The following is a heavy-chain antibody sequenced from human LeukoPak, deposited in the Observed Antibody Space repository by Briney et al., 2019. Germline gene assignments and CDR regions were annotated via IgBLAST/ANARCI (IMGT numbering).Heavy chain of an antibody. CDR3: AKGGTSPDV. D-gene: IGHD2-2*01. CDR1: GFTFSSYA. J-gene: IGHJ6*04. CDR2: ISYDGGIE. V-gene: IGHV3-30-3*01. Sequence: GRSLRLSCAASGFTFSSYAMHWVRQAPGKGLEWVAVISYDGGIEYYADSVKGRFTISRDNSKNTLYLQMNSLRAEDTAVYYCAKGGTSPDVWGKGTTVTVSS.